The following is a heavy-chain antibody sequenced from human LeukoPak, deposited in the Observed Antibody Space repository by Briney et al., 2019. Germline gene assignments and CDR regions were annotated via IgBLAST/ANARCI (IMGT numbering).Heavy chain of an antibody. CDR1: GFTFSSYT. J-gene: IGHJ6*02. D-gene: IGHD3-3*01. V-gene: IGHV3-30-3*01. CDR2: ISDDGTNK. CDR3: ARGDYPPSYDFWSGYFLV. Sequence: PGGSLRLSCAASGFTFSSYTIHWVRQAPGKGLEWVALISDDGTNKYYVDFVKGRFTISRDNSKNTLYLQMNSLRAEDTAVYYCARGDYPPSYDFWSGYFLVWGQGTTVTVSS.